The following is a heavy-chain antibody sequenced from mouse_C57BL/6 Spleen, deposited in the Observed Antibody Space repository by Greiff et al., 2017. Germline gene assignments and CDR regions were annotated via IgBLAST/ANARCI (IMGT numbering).Heavy chain of an antibody. V-gene: IGHV1-80*01. CDR2: IYPGDGDT. J-gene: IGHJ4*01. CDR3: ARDLGPYAMDD. CDR1: GYAFSSYW. Sequence: QVQLQQSGAELVKPGASVKISCKASGYAFSSYWMNWVKQRPGKGLEWIGQIYPGDGDTNYNGKIKGKATLTADKSSSTAYMQLSSLTSEDSAVYFCARDLGPYAMDDWGHGTSVTVSS.